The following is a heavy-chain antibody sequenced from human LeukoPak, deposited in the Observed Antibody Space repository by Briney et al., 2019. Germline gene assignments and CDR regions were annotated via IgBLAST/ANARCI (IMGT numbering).Heavy chain of an antibody. J-gene: IGHJ5*02. CDR3: ARQSYDFGKYNWFDP. Sequence: SETLSLTCTVSGGSISSSSYYWGWVRQPPGTGLEWIGSIYYSGSTYYNPSLKSRVTISVDTSKNQFSLKLSSVAAADTAVYYCARQSYDFGKYNWFDPWGQGTLVTVSS. CDR1: GGSISSSSYY. D-gene: IGHD3-3*01. CDR2: IYYSGST. V-gene: IGHV4-39*01.